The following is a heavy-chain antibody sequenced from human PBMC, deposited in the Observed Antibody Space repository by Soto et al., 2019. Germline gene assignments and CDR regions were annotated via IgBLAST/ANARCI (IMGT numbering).Heavy chain of an antibody. V-gene: IGHV4-59*08. J-gene: IGHJ4*02. CDR1: GGSMNTYY. Sequence: SETLSLTCTVSGGSMNTYYWGWFRQPPGKGLEWIGYIYYSGTTTYSPSLKSRVTIAVDTSKNQFSLKLNSLTAADTAVYYCARLGGYYQAFDQWGQGSLVT. CDR3: ARLGGYYQAFDQ. CDR2: IYYSGTT. D-gene: IGHD3-22*01.